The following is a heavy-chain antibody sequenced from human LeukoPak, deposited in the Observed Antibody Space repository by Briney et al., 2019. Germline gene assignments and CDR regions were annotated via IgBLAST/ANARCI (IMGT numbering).Heavy chain of an antibody. CDR3: ARETGWTGIDY. V-gene: IGHV3-48*01. J-gene: IGHJ4*02. CDR1: GFTFSSYS. CDR2: ISSSSSTI. Sequence: GGSLRLSCAASGFTFSSYSMNWVRQAPGKGLEWVSYISSSSSTICYADSVKGRFTISRDNAKNSLYLQMNSLRAEDTAVYYCARETGWTGIDYWGQGTLVTVSS. D-gene: IGHD6-19*01.